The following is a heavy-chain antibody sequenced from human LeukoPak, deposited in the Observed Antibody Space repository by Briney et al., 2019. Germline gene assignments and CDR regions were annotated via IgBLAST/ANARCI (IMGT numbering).Heavy chain of an antibody. J-gene: IGHJ4*02. Sequence: KPGGSLRLSCAASGFTFSTYTMNWVRQAPGKGLEWVSSISSSSSYIYYADSVKGRFTISRDNAKNSLCLQMNSLRAEDTAVYYCARDRYSISWRVSLDYWGQGTLVTVSS. CDR2: ISSSSSYI. V-gene: IGHV3-21*01. D-gene: IGHD6-13*01. CDR1: GFTFSTYT. CDR3: ARDRYSISWRVSLDY.